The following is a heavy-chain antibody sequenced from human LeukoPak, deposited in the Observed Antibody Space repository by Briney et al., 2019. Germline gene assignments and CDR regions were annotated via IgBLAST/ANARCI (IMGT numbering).Heavy chain of an antibody. J-gene: IGHJ4*02. Sequence: ASVKVSCKASGHTFTSYDINWVRQATGQGLEWMGWMNPNSGNTGYAQKFQGRVTMTRNTSISTAYMELSSLRSEDTAVYYCARGYDSSGYCDYWGQGTLVTVSS. V-gene: IGHV1-8*01. CDR1: GHTFTSYD. CDR3: ARGYDSSGYCDY. CDR2: MNPNSGNT. D-gene: IGHD3-22*01.